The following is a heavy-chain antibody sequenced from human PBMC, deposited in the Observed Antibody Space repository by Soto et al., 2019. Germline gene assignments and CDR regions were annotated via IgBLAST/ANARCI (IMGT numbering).Heavy chain of an antibody. V-gene: IGHV3-9*01. CDR3: AKDRDYYDILTGLDY. CDR2: ISWNSGSI. Sequence: GGSLRLSCAASGFTFDDYAMHWVRQAPGKGLEWVSGISWNSGSIGYADSVKGRFTISRDNAKSSLYLQMNSLRAEDTALYYCAKDRDYYDILTGLDYWGQGTLVTVSS. J-gene: IGHJ4*02. D-gene: IGHD3-9*01. CDR1: GFTFDDYA.